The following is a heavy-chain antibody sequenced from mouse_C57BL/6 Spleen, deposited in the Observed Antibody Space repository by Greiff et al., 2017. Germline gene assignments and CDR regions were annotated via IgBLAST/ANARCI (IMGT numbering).Heavy chain of an antibody. CDR3: ARWGNYDGGWYFDV. J-gene: IGHJ1*03. CDR1: GYSFTGYY. Sequence: VQLKQSGPELVKPGASVKISCKASGYSFTGYYMNWVKQSPEKSLEWIGEINPSTGGTTYNQKFKAKATLTVDKSSSTAYMQLKSLTSEDSAVYYCARWGNYDGGWYFDVWGTGTTVTVSS. V-gene: IGHV1-42*01. D-gene: IGHD2-4*01. CDR2: INPSTGGT.